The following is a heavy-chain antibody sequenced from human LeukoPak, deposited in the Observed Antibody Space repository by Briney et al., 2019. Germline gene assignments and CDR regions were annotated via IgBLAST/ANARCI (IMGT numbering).Heavy chain of an antibody. Sequence: PSETLSLTCTVPGGSISSYYWSWIRQPPGKGLEWIGYIYYSGSTNYNPSLKSRVTISVDTSKNQFSLKLSSVTAADTAVYYCARHRRWLEYFDYWGQGTLVTVSS. CDR2: IYYSGST. J-gene: IGHJ4*02. CDR1: GGSISSYY. CDR3: ARHRRWLEYFDY. V-gene: IGHV4-59*08. D-gene: IGHD6-19*01.